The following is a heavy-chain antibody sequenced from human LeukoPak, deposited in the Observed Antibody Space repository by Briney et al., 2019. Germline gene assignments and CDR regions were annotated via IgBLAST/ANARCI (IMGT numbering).Heavy chain of an antibody. Sequence: SETLSLTCTVSGYSISTGYYWDWIRQPPGKGLEWIGTFYHGGSTYYNPSLKSRVTISVDTSKNQFSLKLSSVTAADTAVYYCERGVVAAPPTLDYWGQGTLVTVSS. CDR3: ERGVVAAPPTLDY. CDR2: FYHGGST. V-gene: IGHV4-38-2*02. J-gene: IGHJ4*02. D-gene: IGHD2-15*01. CDR1: GYSISTGYY.